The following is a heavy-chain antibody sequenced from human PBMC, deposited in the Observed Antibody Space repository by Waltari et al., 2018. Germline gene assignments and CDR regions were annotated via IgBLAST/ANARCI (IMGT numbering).Heavy chain of an antibody. CDR2: IYHSGTT. J-gene: IGHJ6*02. CDR3: ARGVIAAAGGNYYYSGMDV. V-gene: IGHV4-4*02. D-gene: IGHD6-13*01. CDR1: GDSISSNHW. Sequence: QVQLQESGPGLVKPSGTLSLTCAVSGDSISSNHWWTWVRLPPGKGLEWIGEIYHSGTTNNNTSLKSRVTISVDKSKNHFSLKLRSVTAADTAVYYCARGVIAAAGGNYYYSGMDVWGQGTTVTVS.